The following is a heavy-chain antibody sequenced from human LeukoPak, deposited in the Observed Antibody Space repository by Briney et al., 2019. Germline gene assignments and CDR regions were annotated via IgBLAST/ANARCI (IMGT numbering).Heavy chain of an antibody. V-gene: IGHV3-30*02. CDR1: GFTFSSYG. CDR3: AKDPTERDDYNLFDY. Sequence: PGGSLRLSCAASGFTFSSYGMHWVRQAPGKGLEWVAFIRYDGSNKYYADSVKGRFTISRDNSKNTLYLQMNSLRAEDTAVYYCAKDPTERDDYNLFDYWGQGTLVTVSS. D-gene: IGHD5-24*01. J-gene: IGHJ4*02. CDR2: IRYDGSNK.